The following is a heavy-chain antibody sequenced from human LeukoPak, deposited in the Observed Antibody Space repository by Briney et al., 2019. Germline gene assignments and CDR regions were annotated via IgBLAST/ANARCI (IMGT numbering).Heavy chain of an antibody. CDR3: ATGGPSGYSTPFDY. CDR2: IIPILGIA. Sequence: ASVKVPCKASGGTFSSYAISWVRQAPGQGLEWMGRIIPILGIANYAQKFQGRVTITADKSTSTAYMELSSLRSEDTAVYYCATGGPSGYSTPFDYWGQGTLVTVSS. D-gene: IGHD3-3*01. J-gene: IGHJ4*02. V-gene: IGHV1-69*04. CDR1: GGTFSSYA.